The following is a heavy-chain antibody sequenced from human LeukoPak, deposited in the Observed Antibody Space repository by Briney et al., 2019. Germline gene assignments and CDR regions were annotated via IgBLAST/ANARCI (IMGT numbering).Heavy chain of an antibody. CDR3: ARTHAAAGMSVDY. V-gene: IGHV3-11*01. D-gene: IGHD6-13*01. Sequence: PGGSLRLSCAASGFTFSDYYMSWIRQAPGKGLEWVSYISSSGNTRYYADSVKGRFTISRDIAKNSLYLQMNSLGAEDTAVYYCARTHAAAGMSVDYWGQGTLVTVSS. J-gene: IGHJ4*02. CDR2: ISSSGNTR. CDR1: GFTFSDYY.